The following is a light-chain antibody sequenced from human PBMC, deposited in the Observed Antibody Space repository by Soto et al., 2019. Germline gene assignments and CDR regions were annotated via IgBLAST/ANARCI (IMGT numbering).Light chain of an antibody. CDR2: DAY. CDR3: QQSFSPPLT. J-gene: IGKJ5*01. V-gene: IGKV3-11*01. Sequence: EVVLTQSPVTLYLSPGEIATLSCRSSQSFRGLLAWYQQKPGQAPRLLIYDAYNRATGIPPRFSGSGSGTDFTLTISSLQPEDFATYYCQQSFSPPLTFGGGTRLEI. CDR1: QSFRGL.